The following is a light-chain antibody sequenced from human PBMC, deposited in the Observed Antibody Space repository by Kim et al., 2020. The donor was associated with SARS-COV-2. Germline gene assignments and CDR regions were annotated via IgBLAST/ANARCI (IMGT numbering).Light chain of an antibody. J-gene: IGKJ1*01. V-gene: IGKV1-39*01. CDR2: VAT. CDR3: QQSYSIPWT. Sequence: ASVGDRVTITCRASQSISSYVNWYQQKQGKAPKLLIYVATSLQSGVPSRFSGSGSGTDFTLIISSLQPEDFATYYCQQSYSIPWTFGQGTKVDIK. CDR1: QSISSY.